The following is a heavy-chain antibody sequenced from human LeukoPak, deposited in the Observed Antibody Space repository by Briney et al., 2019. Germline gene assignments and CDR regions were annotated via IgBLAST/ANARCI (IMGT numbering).Heavy chain of an antibody. CDR2: INPNSGGT. CDR3: ARATRITIFGVVPDFDY. CDR1: GYTFTGYY. J-gene: IGHJ4*02. Sequence: GASVKVSCKASGYTFTGYYMHWVRQAPGQGLEWMGWINPNSGGTNYAQKFQGRVTMTRDTSISTAYMELSRLRSDDTAVYYCARATRITIFGVVPDFDYWGQGTLVTVSS. V-gene: IGHV1-2*02. D-gene: IGHD3-3*01.